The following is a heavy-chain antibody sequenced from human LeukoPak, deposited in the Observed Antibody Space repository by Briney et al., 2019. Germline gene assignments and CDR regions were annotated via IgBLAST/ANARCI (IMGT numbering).Heavy chain of an antibody. D-gene: IGHD3-3*01. CDR3: ARDRFWSGYRFFDY. CDR1: GYTFTDYY. V-gene: IGHV1-46*01. Sequence: GASVKVSCKASGYTFTDYYIHWVRQAPGQGLEWVGVVNPGAGNTIYAQKCQGRVTMTRDTSTSTVYMELSSLRSEDTAVYYCARDRFWSGYRFFDYWGQGTLVTVSS. CDR2: VNPGAGNT. J-gene: IGHJ4*02.